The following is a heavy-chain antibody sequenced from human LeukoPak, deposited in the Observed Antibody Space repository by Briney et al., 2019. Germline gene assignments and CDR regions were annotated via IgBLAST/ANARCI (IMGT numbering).Heavy chain of an antibody. Sequence: ASVKVSCKASGYTFTSYGISWVRQAPGQGLEWMGWISAYNGNTNYAQKLQGRVTMTTDTSTSTAYMELRSLRSDDTAVYYCARDPEEYSSSWYGDNWFDPWGQGTLVTVSS. V-gene: IGHV1-18*01. CDR3: ARDPEEYSSSWYGDNWFDP. J-gene: IGHJ5*02. D-gene: IGHD6-13*01. CDR2: ISAYNGNT. CDR1: GYTFTSYG.